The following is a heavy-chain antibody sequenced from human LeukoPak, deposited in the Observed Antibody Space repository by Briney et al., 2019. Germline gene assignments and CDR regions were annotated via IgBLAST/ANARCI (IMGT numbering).Heavy chain of an antibody. D-gene: IGHD3-10*01. CDR2: IYYSGST. Sequence: SETLSLTCTVSGGSISSGDYYWSWIRQPPGKGLEWIGYIYYSGSTYHNPSLKSRVTISVDTSKNQFSLKLSSVTAADTAVYYCARVRRYYYGSGTRNWYFDLWGRGTLVTVSS. CDR1: GGSISSGDYY. CDR3: ARVRRYYYGSGTRNWYFDL. J-gene: IGHJ2*01. V-gene: IGHV4-30-4*01.